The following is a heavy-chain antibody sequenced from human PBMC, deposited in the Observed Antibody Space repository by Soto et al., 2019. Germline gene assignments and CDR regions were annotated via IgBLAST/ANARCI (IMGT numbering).Heavy chain of an antibody. Sequence: LSRTCTVCGGSIRSYYWSWIRQAPGKGLEWIGYIYYSGSTNYNPSLKSRVTISVDTSKNQFSLKLSSVTAADTAVYYCARSPDYGGNSDYYYGMDVWGQGTTVTVSS. CDR1: GGSIRSYY. CDR2: IYYSGST. V-gene: IGHV4-59*01. CDR3: ARSPDYGGNSDYYYGMDV. D-gene: IGHD4-17*01. J-gene: IGHJ6*02.